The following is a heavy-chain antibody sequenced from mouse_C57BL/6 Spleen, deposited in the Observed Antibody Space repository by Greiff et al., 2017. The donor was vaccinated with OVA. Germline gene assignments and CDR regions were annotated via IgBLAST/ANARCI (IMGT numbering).Heavy chain of an antibody. CDR2: IYPSDSET. Sequence: QVQLQQSGAELVRPGSSVKLSCKASGYTFTSYWMDWVKQRPGQGLEWIGNIYPSDSETHYNQKFKDKATLTVDKSSSTAYMQLSSLTSEDSAVYYCARWDSSGYYAMDYWGQGTSVTVSS. J-gene: IGHJ4*01. V-gene: IGHV1-61*01. CDR1: GYTFTSYW. CDR3: ARWDSSGYYAMDY. D-gene: IGHD3-2*02.